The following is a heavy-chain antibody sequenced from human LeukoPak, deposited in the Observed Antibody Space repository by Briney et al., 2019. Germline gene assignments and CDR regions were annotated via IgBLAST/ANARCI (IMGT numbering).Heavy chain of an antibody. Sequence: GALRLSCAASGFTFSSYAMSWVRQAPGKGLEWVSGISGSGGSTYYADSVKGRFTISRDNSKNTLYLQMNSLRAEDTAVYYCARRGPTYYYGSGSRYYYGMDVWGQGTTVTVS. V-gene: IGHV3-23*01. CDR1: GFTFSSYA. J-gene: IGHJ6*02. CDR2: ISGSGGST. CDR3: ARRGPTYYYGSGSRYYYGMDV. D-gene: IGHD3-10*01.